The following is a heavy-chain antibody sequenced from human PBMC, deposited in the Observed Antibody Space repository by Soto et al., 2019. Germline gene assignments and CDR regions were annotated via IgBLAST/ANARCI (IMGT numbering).Heavy chain of an antibody. CDR2: INHTGST. Sequence: SETLSLTCAVYGGSFSGYSWTWLRQPQGTGLEWIGEINHTGSTNYNPSLKSRVTISVDTSKNQFSLKLTSVTAADTAVYYCARDKITGLFDYWGQGTLVTVS. J-gene: IGHJ4*02. CDR3: ARDKITGLFDY. V-gene: IGHV4-34*01. D-gene: IGHD2-8*02. CDR1: GGSFSGYS.